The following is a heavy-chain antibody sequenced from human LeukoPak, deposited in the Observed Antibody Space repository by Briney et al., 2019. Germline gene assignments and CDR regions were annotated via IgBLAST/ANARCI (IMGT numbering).Heavy chain of an antibody. D-gene: IGHD4-17*01. CDR2: MSGSGGST. CDR1: GFTISSYA. CDR3: AKGEGTVTTPTYYFDY. V-gene: IGHV3-23*01. Sequence: GGSLGLSCVASGFTISSYAMSLVRQAAGKGLEWVSAMSGSGGSTYYADSVKGRFTISRDNSKNTLYLQMNSLRAEDTAVYYCAKGEGTVTTPTYYFDYWGQGTLVTVSS. J-gene: IGHJ4*02.